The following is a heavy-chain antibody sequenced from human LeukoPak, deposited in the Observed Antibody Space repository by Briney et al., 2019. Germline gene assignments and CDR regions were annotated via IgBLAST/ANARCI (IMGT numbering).Heavy chain of an antibody. CDR3: AKDDLSYGSGSYSKPFDY. D-gene: IGHD3-10*01. Sequence: PGGSLRLSCAASGFTFSSYGMHWVRQAPGKGLEWVAVIWYDGSNKYYADSVKGRFTISRDNSKNTLYLQMNSLRAEDTAVYYCAKDDLSYGSGSYSKPFDYWGQGTLVTVSS. V-gene: IGHV3-33*06. CDR1: GFTFSSYG. CDR2: IWYDGSNK. J-gene: IGHJ4*02.